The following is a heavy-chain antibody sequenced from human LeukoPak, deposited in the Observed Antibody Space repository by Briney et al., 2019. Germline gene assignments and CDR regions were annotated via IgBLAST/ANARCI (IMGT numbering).Heavy chain of an antibody. CDR3: ARDLGDYVVLDY. D-gene: IGHD4-17*01. V-gene: IGHV1-2*02. CDR2: INPNSGGT. J-gene: IGHJ4*02. CDR1: GYTFTGYY. Sequence: ASVKVSCKASGYTFTGYYTHWVRQAPGQGLEWMGWINPNSGGTNYAQKFQGRVTMTRDTYISTAYMELSRLRSDDTAVYYCARDLGDYVVLDYWGQGTLVTVSS.